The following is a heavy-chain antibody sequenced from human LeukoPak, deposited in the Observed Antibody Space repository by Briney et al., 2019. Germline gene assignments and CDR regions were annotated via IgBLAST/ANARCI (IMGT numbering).Heavy chain of an antibody. V-gene: IGHV3-15*01. Sequence: GGSLRLSCAASGFTFSNAWTSWVRQAPGKGLEWVGRIKSKTDGGTTDYAAPVKGRFTISRDDSKNTLYLQMNSLKTEDTAVYSCTTDLLRCFPPYPILNTTGGQEPLVTVSS. CDR1: GFTFSNAW. D-gene: IGHD4-17*01. CDR3: TTDLLRCFPPYPILNTT. CDR2: IKSKTDGGTT. J-gene: IGHJ4*02.